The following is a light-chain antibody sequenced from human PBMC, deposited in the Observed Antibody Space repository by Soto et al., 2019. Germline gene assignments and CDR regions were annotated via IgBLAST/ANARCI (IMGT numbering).Light chain of an antibody. CDR2: DAS. CDR3: QQRSNWPWT. Sequence: EIVLTQSPATLSLSPGQRATLSCRASQSVRSNLAWYQQKPGQAPRLLIYDASNRATGIPGRFSGSGSGTDFTLTISNLEPEDFAVYCCQQRSNWPWTFGQGVKVEIK. V-gene: IGKV3-11*01. CDR1: QSVRSN. J-gene: IGKJ1*01.